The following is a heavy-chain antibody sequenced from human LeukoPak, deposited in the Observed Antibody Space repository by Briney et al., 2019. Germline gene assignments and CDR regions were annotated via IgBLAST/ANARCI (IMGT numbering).Heavy chain of an antibody. CDR2: ISSSSSTI. J-gene: IGHJ3*02. CDR1: GFTFSSYS. V-gene: IGHV3-48*04. CDR3: ARGDVYYYDSSGSPNDAFDI. D-gene: IGHD3-22*01. Sequence: GGSLRLSCAASGFTFSSYSMNWVRQAPGKGLEWVSYISSSSSTIYYADSVKGRFTISRDNAKNSLYLQMNSLRAEDTAVYYCARGDVYYYDSSGSPNDAFDIWGQGTMVTVSS.